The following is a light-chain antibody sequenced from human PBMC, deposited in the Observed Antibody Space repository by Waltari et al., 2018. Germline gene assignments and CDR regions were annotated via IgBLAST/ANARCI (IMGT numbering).Light chain of an antibody. J-gene: IGLJ2*01. V-gene: IGLV2-8*01. Sequence: QSALTQPPSASGSPGQSVTISCTGTSSDIGGYNCVSWYQQHPGKAPKLMIYDVTKRPAGGPDRFSGSKSGNTAYLTVTGSQAEDEADYYWSSYAGTNTMVFGGGTKLTVL. CDR1: SSDIGGYNC. CDR2: DVT. CDR3: SSYAGTNTMV.